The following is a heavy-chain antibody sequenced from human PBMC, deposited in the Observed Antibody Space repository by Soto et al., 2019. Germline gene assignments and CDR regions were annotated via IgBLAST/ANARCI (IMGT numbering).Heavy chain of an antibody. CDR2: IKSKTDGGTT. CDR1: GFTFSSYW. D-gene: IGHD3-3*01. Sequence: GGSLRLSCAASGFTFSSYWMSWVRQAPGKGLEWVGRIKSKTDGGTTDYAAPVKGRFTISRDDSKNTLYLQMNSLKTEDTVVYYCTTDRVHYDFWSGYPFDIWGQGTMVTVSSGKGAQPPVRTTVTTNYYYYMDVWGKGTTVTVSS. CDR3: TTDRVHYDFWSGYPFDIWGQGTMVTVSSGKGAQPPVRTTVTTNYYYYMDV. V-gene: IGHV3-15*01. J-gene: IGHJ6*03.